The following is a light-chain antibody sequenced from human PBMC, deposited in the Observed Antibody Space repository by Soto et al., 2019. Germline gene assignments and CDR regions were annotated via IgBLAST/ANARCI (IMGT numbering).Light chain of an antibody. V-gene: IGKV1-5*01. CDR3: QQYNSYS. CDR1: QSISSW. CDR2: DAS. J-gene: IGKJ1*01. Sequence: DIQMTQSPSTLSASVGDRVTITCRASQSISSWLAWYQQKPGQAPKLLMHDASILESGVPSRFSGSGSGTEFTLTISSLQPDDFATYYCQQYNSYSFGQGTKVDIK.